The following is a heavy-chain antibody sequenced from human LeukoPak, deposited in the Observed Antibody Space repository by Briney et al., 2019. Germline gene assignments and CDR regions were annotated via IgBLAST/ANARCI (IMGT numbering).Heavy chain of an antibody. CDR2: MNRNSGNT. D-gene: IGHD4-17*01. CDR1: GYTFINYD. V-gene: IGHV1-8*03. J-gene: IGHJ4*02. Sequence: ASVKVSFTASGYTFINYDINWVRQATGQRLEWIGWMNRNSGNTGYAQKFQGRVIITRNTSISTAYMELSSLRSEDTAVYYCARVVNYRDYVTTRFDYWGQGTLVTVSS. CDR3: ARVVNYRDYVTTRFDY.